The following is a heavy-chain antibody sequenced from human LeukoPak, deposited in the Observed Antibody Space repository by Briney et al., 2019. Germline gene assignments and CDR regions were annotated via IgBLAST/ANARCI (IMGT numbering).Heavy chain of an antibody. CDR1: GFTFDDYA. J-gene: IGHJ4*02. CDR2: INWNSGSI. Sequence: GGSLRLSCAASGFTFDDYAMHWVRQAPGRGLEWVSGINWNSGSIAYADSVKGRFTISRDNAKNSLYLQMNSLRVEDMAFYYCAKDRYSSSQGNFDYWGQGTLDTVSS. V-gene: IGHV3-9*03. D-gene: IGHD6-13*01. CDR3: AKDRYSSSQGNFDY.